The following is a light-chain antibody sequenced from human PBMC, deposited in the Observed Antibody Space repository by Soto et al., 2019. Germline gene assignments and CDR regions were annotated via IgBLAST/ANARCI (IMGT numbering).Light chain of an antibody. Sequence: EVVLTQSPATLALSPGERASLSCRASQSVSILLAWYQQKPGQPPRLLLYGASTRATGIPVRFSGSGFGTEFTLTIRSLQSEDFAVYYCQQYKNWPLFGQGTRLEIK. CDR3: QQYKNWPL. CDR1: QSVSIL. J-gene: IGKJ5*01. V-gene: IGKV3-15*01. CDR2: GAS.